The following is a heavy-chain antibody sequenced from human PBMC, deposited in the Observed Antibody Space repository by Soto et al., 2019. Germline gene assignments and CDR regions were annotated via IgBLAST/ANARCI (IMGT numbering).Heavy chain of an antibody. Sequence: EVQLVESGGGLVQPGGSLRLSCAASGFTFSSYWMYWVRQAPGKGLEWVSHMNNDGSYIIYAESVKGRITFSRDNAKNTLYLQMNSMRAEDTAVYYCVRGGYMHACDIWGQGTMVTVSS. CDR1: GFTFSSYW. CDR2: MNNDGSYI. D-gene: IGHD6-13*01. CDR3: VRGGYMHACDI. J-gene: IGHJ3*02. V-gene: IGHV3-74*01.